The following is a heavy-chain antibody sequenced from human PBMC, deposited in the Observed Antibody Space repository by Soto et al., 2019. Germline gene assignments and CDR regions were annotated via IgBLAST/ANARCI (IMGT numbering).Heavy chain of an antibody. D-gene: IGHD2-15*01. CDR1: ESIITSSG. J-gene: IGHJ4*02. CDR3: ARLRSDCGGGTCSGSF. Sequence: QLVQSGAEGKKPDSSVKISCKASESIITSSGVTWVRQAPGQGLEWMGGINPTLGTTHYAQRFQGRLTIYADESRTIVNMGLSNLTPDDTAVYYCARLRSDCGGGTCSGSFWGQGTLVTVSS. CDR2: INPTLGTT. V-gene: IGHV1-69*01.